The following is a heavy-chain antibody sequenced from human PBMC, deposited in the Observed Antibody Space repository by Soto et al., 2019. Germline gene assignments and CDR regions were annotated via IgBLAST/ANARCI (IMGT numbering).Heavy chain of an antibody. CDR2: INAGNGNT. V-gene: IGHV1-3*01. J-gene: IGHJ6*03. CDR1: GYTFTSYA. Sequence: ASVKVSCKASGYTFTSYAMHWVRQAPGQRLEWMGWINAGNGNTKYSQKFQGRVTITRDTSASTAYMELSSLRSEDTAVYYCARDRPNYGESYYYYMDVSGKATTVTVSS. CDR3: ARDRPNYGESYYYYMDV. D-gene: IGHD4-17*01.